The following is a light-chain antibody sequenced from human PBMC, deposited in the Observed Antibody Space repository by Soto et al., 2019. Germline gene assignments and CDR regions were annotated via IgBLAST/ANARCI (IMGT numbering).Light chain of an antibody. CDR3: CSYAGSLTFEV. CDR1: GSDVGSYNY. Sequence: QSALTQPRSVSGSPGQSVTISRTGTGSDVGSYNYVSWYQQHPGKVPKLLIYDVTKRPSGVPDRFSGSRSGNTASLTISGLQPEDEADYYCCSYAGSLTFEVFGGGTQLTVL. V-gene: IGLV2-11*01. CDR2: DVT. J-gene: IGLJ2*01.